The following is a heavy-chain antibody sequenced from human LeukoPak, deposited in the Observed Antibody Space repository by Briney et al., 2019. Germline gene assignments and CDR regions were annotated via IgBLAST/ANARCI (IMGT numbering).Heavy chain of an antibody. D-gene: IGHD2-15*01. CDR1: GYTFTSCY. J-gene: IGHJ4*02. Sequence: GASVKVSCKASGYTFTSCYMHWVRQAPGQGLEWMGWINTNTGNPTYAQGFTGRFVFSLDTSVSTAYLQISSLKAEDTAVYYCARLRGPNCSGGSCYDYWGQGTLVTVSS. CDR3: ARLRGPNCSGGSCYDY. CDR2: INTNTGNP. V-gene: IGHV7-4-1*02.